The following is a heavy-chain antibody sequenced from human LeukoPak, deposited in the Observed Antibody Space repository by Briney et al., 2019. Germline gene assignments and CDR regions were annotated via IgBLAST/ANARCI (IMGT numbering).Heavy chain of an antibody. D-gene: IGHD3-22*01. Sequence: PSETLSLTCTVSGGSISSYYWSWIRQPPGEGLEWIGYIYYSGSTNYNPSLKRRVTISVDTSKNQFSLNLSSVTAADTAVYYCARRAYSSGYYYFDYWGQGTLVTVSS. CDR2: IYYSGST. J-gene: IGHJ4*02. CDR1: GGSISSYY. CDR3: ARRAYSSGYYYFDY. V-gene: IGHV4-59*01.